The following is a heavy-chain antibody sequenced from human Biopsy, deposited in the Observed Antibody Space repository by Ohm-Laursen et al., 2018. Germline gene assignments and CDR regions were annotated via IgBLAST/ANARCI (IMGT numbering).Heavy chain of an antibody. D-gene: IGHD4-23*01. CDR3: ARGSNEYGGLYFPH. J-gene: IGHJ1*01. CDR2: ISHTGYT. Sequence: SDSLSFTCTVSGGSFKGHYWTWIRQPPGKGLEWIGHISHTGYTSYKSSLESRVTISLETSRKHFSLRLTSLAAADTAVYYCARGSNEYGGLYFPHWGQGTLVTVSS. V-gene: IGHV4-59*11. CDR1: GGSFKGHY.